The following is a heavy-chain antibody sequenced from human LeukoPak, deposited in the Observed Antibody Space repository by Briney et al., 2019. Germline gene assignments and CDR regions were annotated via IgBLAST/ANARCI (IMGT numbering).Heavy chain of an antibody. Sequence: GGSLRLSCAASGFTFSSYGMHWVRQAPGKGLEWVAFIRYDGSNKYYADSVKGRFTISRDNSKNTLYLQMNSLRAEDTAVYYCARDRDSSGYYGFYWGQGTLVTVSS. D-gene: IGHD3-22*01. CDR3: ARDRDSSGYYGFY. V-gene: IGHV3-30*02. CDR1: GFTFSSYG. J-gene: IGHJ4*02. CDR2: IRYDGSNK.